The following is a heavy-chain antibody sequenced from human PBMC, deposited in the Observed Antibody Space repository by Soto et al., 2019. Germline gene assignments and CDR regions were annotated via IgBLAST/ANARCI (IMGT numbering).Heavy chain of an antibody. CDR3: ARDQGWFGELLQDYYYYMDV. D-gene: IGHD3-10*01. J-gene: IGHJ6*03. Sequence: EVQLVESGGGLVQPGGSLRLSCAASGFTVSSNYMSWVRQAPGKGLEWVSVIYSGGSTYYADSVKGRFNISRDNSKNTLYLQMNSLRAEDTAVYYCARDQGWFGELLQDYYYYMDVWGKGTTVTVSS. V-gene: IGHV3-66*01. CDR2: IYSGGST. CDR1: GFTVSSNY.